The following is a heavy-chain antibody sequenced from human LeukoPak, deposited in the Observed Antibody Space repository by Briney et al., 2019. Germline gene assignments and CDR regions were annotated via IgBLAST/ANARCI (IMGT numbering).Heavy chain of an antibody. CDR2: IYTSGST. V-gene: IGHV4-4*07. J-gene: IGHJ4*02. CDR1: GGSISSYY. CDR3: AVFLIAAADHGVDY. D-gene: IGHD6-13*01. Sequence: ASETLSLTCTVSGGSISSYYWSWIRQPAGKGLEWIGRIYTSGSTNYNPSLKSRVTMSVDTSKNQFSLKLSSVTAADTAVYYCAVFLIAAADHGVDYWGQGTLVTVSS.